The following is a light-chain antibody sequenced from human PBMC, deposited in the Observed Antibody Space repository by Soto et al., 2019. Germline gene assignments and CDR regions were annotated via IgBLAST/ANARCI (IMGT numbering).Light chain of an antibody. Sequence: DIQMTQSPSTLSASVGDRVIITCRASQSISDYLAWYQQKPGKAPKLLIYDASNLESGVPSTFSGSESGTEFTLTISSLQPDDFATYYCQQYYTYWHMFGQGT. CDR3: QQYYTYWHM. CDR1: QSISDY. J-gene: IGKJ1*01. CDR2: DAS. V-gene: IGKV1-5*01.